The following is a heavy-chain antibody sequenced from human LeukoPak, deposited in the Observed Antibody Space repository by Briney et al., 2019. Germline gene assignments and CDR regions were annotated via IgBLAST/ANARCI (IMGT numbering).Heavy chain of an antibody. V-gene: IGHV4-59*01. Sequence: SETLSLTCTVSGGSIRSYYWSWIRQPPGKGLEWSGYIYYSGSTNYNPSLKSRVTISVDTSKNQFSLKLGSVTAADTAVYYCARGSYGSGSYYNASYYYYYYYMDVWGKGTTVTVSS. CDR1: GGSIRSYY. CDR3: ARGSYGSGSYYNASYYYYYYYMDV. D-gene: IGHD3-10*01. J-gene: IGHJ6*03. CDR2: IYYSGST.